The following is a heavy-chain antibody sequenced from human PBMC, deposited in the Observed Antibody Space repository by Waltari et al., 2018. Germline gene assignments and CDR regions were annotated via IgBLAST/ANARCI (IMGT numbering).Heavy chain of an antibody. CDR1: GYSISSGYY. J-gene: IGHJ5*02. D-gene: IGHD2-2*01. Sequence: QVQLQESGPGLVKPSETLSLTCAVSGYSISSGYYWGWIRQPPGKGLEWIGSIYHSGSTYYTPSLKSRVTISVDTSKNQFSLKLSSVTAADTAVYYCARQGEYCSSTSCYFDRRPNWFDPLGQGTLVTVSS. CDR2: IYHSGST. V-gene: IGHV4-38-2*01. CDR3: ARQGEYCSSTSCYFDRRPNWFDP.